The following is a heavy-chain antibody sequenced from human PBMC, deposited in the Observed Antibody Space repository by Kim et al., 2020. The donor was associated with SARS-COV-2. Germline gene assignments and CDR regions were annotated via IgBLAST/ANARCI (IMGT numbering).Heavy chain of an antibody. Sequence: SVKVSCKASGGTFSSYAISWVRQAPGQGLEWMGGIIPIFGTANYAQKFQGRVTITADESTSTAYMELSSLRSEDTAVYYCARSNSSGYLWWFDPWGQGTLVTVSS. CDR3: ARSNSSGYLWWFDP. J-gene: IGHJ5*02. CDR2: IIPIFGTA. D-gene: IGHD3-22*01. V-gene: IGHV1-69*13. CDR1: GGTFSSYA.